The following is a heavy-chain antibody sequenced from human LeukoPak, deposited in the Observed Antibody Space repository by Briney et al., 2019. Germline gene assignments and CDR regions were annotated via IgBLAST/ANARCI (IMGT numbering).Heavy chain of an antibody. V-gene: IGHV4-30-4*01. J-gene: IGHJ2*01. CDR1: GGSVSSGDYY. D-gene: IGHD3-22*01. CDR2: IYYSGST. CDR3: ARDSSGYSVFDY. Sequence: PSQTLSLTCTVSGGSVSSGDYYWSWIRQPPGKGLEWIGYIYYSGSTYYNPSLKSRVTISVDTSKNQFSLKLSSVTAADTAVYYCARDSSGYSVFDYWGRGALVTVSS.